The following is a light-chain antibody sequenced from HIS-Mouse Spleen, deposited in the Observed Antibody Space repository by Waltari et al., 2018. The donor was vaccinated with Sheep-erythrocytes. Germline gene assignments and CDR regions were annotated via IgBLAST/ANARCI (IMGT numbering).Light chain of an antibody. CDR3: QAWDSSIYV. V-gene: IGLV3-1*01. Sequence: PSSVSASVGDRVTITCRASQGISSWLAWYQQKPGQSPVLVIYQDSKRPSGIPERFSGANSGNTATLTISGTQAMDEADYYCQAWDSSIYVFGTGTKVTVL. CDR1: QGISS. CDR2: QDS. J-gene: IGLJ1*01.